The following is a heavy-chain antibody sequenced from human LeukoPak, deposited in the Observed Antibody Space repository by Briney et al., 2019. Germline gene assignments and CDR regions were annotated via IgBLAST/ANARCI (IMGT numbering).Heavy chain of an antibody. CDR2: VSSSSSYI. D-gene: IGHD2-2*01. CDR1: GFTFSSYS. V-gene: IGHV3-21*01. Sequence: GGSLRLSCAASGFTFSSYSMNWVRQAPGKGLEWVSSVSSSSSYIYYADSVKGRFTISRDNAKNSLYLQMNSLRAEDTAVYYCARAPYCSSTSCYGSHFDYWGQGTLVTVSS. CDR3: ARAPYCSSTSCYGSHFDY. J-gene: IGHJ4*02.